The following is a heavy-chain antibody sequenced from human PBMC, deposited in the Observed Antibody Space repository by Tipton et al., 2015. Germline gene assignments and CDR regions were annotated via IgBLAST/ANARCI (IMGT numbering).Heavy chain of an antibody. CDR2: IKQDGSEK. V-gene: IGHV3-7*01. CDR3: ASAWGDY. CDR1: GFTFSSYA. J-gene: IGHJ4*02. Sequence: SLRLSCAASGFTFSSYAVSWVRQAPGKGLEWVASIKQDGSEKYYVDSVRGRFTISRDNADNSLYLQMNSLRAEDTAVYYCASAWGDYWGQGTLVIVSS. D-gene: IGHD3-16*01.